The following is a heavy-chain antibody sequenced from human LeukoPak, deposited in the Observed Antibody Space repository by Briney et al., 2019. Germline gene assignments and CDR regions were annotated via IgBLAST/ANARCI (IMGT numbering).Heavy chain of an antibody. V-gene: IGHV1-69*04. J-gene: IGHJ6*02. Sequence: SVKVSCKASGGTFSSYAISWVRQAPGQGLEWMGRIIPILGIANYAQKFQGRVTITADKSTSTAYMELSSLRSEDTAVYYCARDKGADGYNKSPGYYYYGMDVWGQGTTVTVSS. D-gene: IGHD5-24*01. CDR1: GGTFSSYA. CDR3: ARDKGADGYNKSPGYYYYGMDV. CDR2: IIPILGIA.